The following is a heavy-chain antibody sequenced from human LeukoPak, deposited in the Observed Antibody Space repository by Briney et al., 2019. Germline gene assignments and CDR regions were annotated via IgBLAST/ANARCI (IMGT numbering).Heavy chain of an antibody. D-gene: IGHD2-15*01. CDR1: GFTFSSYS. CDR2: ISSSSSYI. CDR3: ARERSSSYCSGGSCYRHYYYMDV. Sequence: GGSLRLSCAASGFTFSSYSMNWVRQAPGKGLEWVSSISSSSSYIYYADSVKGRFTISRDNAKNSLYLQMNSLRAEDTAVYYCARERSSSYCSGGSCYRHYYYMDVWGKGTTVTVSS. J-gene: IGHJ6*03. V-gene: IGHV3-21*01.